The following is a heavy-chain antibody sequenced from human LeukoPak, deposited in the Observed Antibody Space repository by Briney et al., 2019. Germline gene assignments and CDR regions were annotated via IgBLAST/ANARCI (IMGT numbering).Heavy chain of an antibody. D-gene: IGHD1-26*01. J-gene: IGHJ4*02. V-gene: IGHV1-2*02. CDR1: GYIFTGYD. CDR3: ARHPYSGSYHFDY. CDR2: INPNSGGT. Sequence: ASVKVSCKASGYIFTGYDMHWVRQAPGQGLEWMGWINPNSGGTNSAQKFQGRVTMTRDTSISTAYMELSRLTSDDTAVYYCARHPYSGSYHFDYWGQGTLVTVSS.